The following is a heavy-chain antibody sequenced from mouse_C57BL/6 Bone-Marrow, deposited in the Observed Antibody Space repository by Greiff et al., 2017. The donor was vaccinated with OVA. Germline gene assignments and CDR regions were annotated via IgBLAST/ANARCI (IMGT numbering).Heavy chain of an antibody. D-gene: IGHD4-1*01. J-gene: IGHJ1*03. V-gene: IGHV2-2*01. Sequence: QVQLQQSGPGLAQPSQSLSITCTVSGFSLTSYGVHWVRQSPGKGLEWLGVIWSGGSTDYNAAFISRLSISKDNSKSQVFFKMNSLQADDTAMYYCARTAGTEFYWYFDVWGKGTTVTVSS. CDR3: ARTAGTEFYWYFDV. CDR2: IWSGGST. CDR1: GFSLTSYG.